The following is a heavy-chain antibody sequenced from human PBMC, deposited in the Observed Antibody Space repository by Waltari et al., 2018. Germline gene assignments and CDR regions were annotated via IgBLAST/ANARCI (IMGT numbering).Heavy chain of an antibody. Sequence: QVQLVQSGAEVKKPGASVTVSCEASGYTFTSYDINWVRQATGQGLEWMGWMNPKSGNTGYAQKFQGRVTITRNTSISTAYMELSSLRSEDTAVYYCARASCSGGSCHDDYWGQGTLVTVSS. V-gene: IGHV1-8*03. CDR2: MNPKSGNT. J-gene: IGHJ4*02. D-gene: IGHD2-15*01. CDR3: ARASCSGGSCHDDY. CDR1: GYTFTSYD.